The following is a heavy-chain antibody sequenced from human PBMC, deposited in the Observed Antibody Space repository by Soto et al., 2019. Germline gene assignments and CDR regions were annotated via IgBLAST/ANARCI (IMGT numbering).Heavy chain of an antibody. CDR1: GYTFTSYA. V-gene: IGHV1-3*01. CDR2: INAGNGNT. D-gene: IGHD6-19*01. CDR3: ARAFIAVAGREYYFDY. J-gene: IGHJ4*02. Sequence: GASVKVSCKASGYTFTSYAMHWLRQAPGQRLEWMGWINAGNGNTKYSQKFQGRVTITRDTSASTAYMELSSLRSEDTAVYYCARAFIAVAGREYYFDYWGQGTLVTVSS.